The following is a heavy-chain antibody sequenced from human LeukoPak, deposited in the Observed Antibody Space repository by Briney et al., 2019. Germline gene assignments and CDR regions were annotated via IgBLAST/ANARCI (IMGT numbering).Heavy chain of an antibody. J-gene: IGHJ3*02. CDR1: GGSFSGYY. V-gene: IGHV4-34*01. CDR2: INHSGST. CDR3: ARLSAFDI. Sequence: SETLSLTCAVYGGSFSGYYWSWIRQPPGKGLEWIGEINHSGSTNYNPSLKSRVTISVDTSKNQFSLKLSSVTAADTVVYYCARLSAFDIWGQGTMVTVSS.